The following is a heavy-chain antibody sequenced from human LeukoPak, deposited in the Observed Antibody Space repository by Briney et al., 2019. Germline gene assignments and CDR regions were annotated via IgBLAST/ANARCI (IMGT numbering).Heavy chain of an antibody. V-gene: IGHV5-51*01. CDR1: GYTFTRYW. J-gene: IGHJ5*02. CDR3: VRTSGWYSSWFGP. CDR2: IYPGDSDT. Sequence: GESLKISCKGSGYTFTRYWIGWVRQMPGKGLEWMAIIYPGDSDTRYSPSFQGQVTIPVDKSISTAYMQWSSLKASDTAIYYCVRTSGWYSSWFGPWGQGTLVTVSS. D-gene: IGHD6-19*01.